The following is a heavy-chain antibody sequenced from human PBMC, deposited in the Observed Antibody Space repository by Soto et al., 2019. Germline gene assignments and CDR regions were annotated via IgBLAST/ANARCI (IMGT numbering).Heavy chain of an antibody. J-gene: IGHJ1*01. CDR3: AKGGLGDYIVVVTRYFQH. V-gene: IGHV3-30*18. Sequence: VGSLRLSCAASGFTFSSDWMHWVRQAPGKGLEWVAVISYDGSNKYYADSVKGRFTISRDNSKNTLYLQMNSLRAEDTAVYYCAKGGLGDYIVVVTRYFQHWGQGTLVTVSP. CDR1: GFTFSSDW. CDR2: ISYDGSNK. D-gene: IGHD2-21*02.